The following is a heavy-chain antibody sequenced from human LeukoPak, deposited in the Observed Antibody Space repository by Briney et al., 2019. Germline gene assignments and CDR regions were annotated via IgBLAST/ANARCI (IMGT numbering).Heavy chain of an antibody. D-gene: IGHD2-15*01. Sequence: GGSLRLSCAASGFTVNNDYMSWVRQAPGKGLEWVSILDSDGSTYYTDSVKGRFTISRDNSKNTLHLQMNSLRAEDTAVYYCARVVGVNWFDPWGQGTLVTVSS. CDR3: ARVVGVNWFDP. J-gene: IGHJ5*02. V-gene: IGHV3-53*01. CDR2: LDSDGST. CDR1: GFTVNNDY.